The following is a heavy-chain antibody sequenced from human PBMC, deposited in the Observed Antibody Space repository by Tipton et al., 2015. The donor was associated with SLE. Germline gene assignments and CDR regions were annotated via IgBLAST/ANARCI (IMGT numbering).Heavy chain of an antibody. D-gene: IGHD1-7*01. J-gene: IGHJ4*02. CDR1: GFTFSSYG. Sequence: SGFTFSSYGMHWVRQAPGKGLEWVAFIRYDGSNKYYADSVKGRFTISRDNSKNTLYLQMNSLRAEDTAVYYCAKEGELELLYYFDYWDQGTLVTVSS. CDR2: IRYDGSNK. V-gene: IGHV3-30*02. CDR3: AKEGELELLYYFDY.